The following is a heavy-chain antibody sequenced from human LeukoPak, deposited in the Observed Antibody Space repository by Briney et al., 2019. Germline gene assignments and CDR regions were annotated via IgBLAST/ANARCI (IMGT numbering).Heavy chain of an antibody. J-gene: IGHJ4*02. CDR2: ISSGGSYI. D-gene: IGHD5-12*01. CDR3: ARAVVGSGYDYFDY. V-gene: IGHV3-21*01. Sequence: GGSLRLSCAASGFTFSNYNMNWVRQAPGKGLEWVSFISSGGSYIYYTDSVKGRFTISRDNAKNSLFLQMNSLRAEDAAVYFCARAVVGSGYDYFDYWGQGTLVTVSS. CDR1: GFTFSNYN.